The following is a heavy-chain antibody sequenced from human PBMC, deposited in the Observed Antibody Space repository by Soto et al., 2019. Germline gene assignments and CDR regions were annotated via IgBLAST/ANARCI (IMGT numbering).Heavy chain of an antibody. J-gene: IGHJ5*02. CDR2: ITISGNYI. CDR1: GFAFQTYT. CDR3: AKVGVLRTNFRWFDL. D-gene: IGHD2-8*01. Sequence: LRLSCAASGFAFQTYTMEWLRQPPGKGLEWVSSITISGNYIYYADSVKGRFTISRDNGRNSVYLQMNSLRAEDTAVYYCAKVGVLRTNFRWFDLWGQGTLVTVS. V-gene: IGHV3-21*01.